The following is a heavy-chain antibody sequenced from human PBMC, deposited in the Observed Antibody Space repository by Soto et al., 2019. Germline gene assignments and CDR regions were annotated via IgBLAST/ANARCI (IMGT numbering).Heavy chain of an antibody. V-gene: IGHV1-46*01. CDR1: GYTFTSYY. D-gene: IGHD2-8*01. CDR2: INPSGGST. J-gene: IGHJ6*02. Sequence: QVQLVQSGAEVKKPGASVKVSCKASGYTFTSYYMHWVRQAPGQGLEWMGIINPSGGSTSYAQKFQGRVTRTRDTSTSTVYMELSSLRSEDTAVYYCARQARYCTNGVCSAYGMDVWGQGTTVTVSS. CDR3: ARQARYCTNGVCSAYGMDV.